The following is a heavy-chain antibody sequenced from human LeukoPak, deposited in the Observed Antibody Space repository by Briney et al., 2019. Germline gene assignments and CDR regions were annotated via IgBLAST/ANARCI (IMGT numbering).Heavy chain of an antibody. CDR1: GYTFTTHG. J-gene: IGHJ2*01. V-gene: IGHV1-18*01. Sequence: ASVKVSCKASGYTFTTHGTAWVRPAPGQGLEWMGWISAHNGNTNYAQSLQGRVTMTTDTSTNTAYMELRSLRSDDTAVYYCARDGYFDLWGRGTLVTVSS. CDR3: ARDGYFDL. CDR2: ISAHNGNT.